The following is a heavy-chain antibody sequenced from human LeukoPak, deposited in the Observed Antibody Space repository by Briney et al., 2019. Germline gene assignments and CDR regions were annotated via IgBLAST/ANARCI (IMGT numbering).Heavy chain of an antibody. Sequence: SQTLSLTCAVSGGSISSGGYSWSWIRQPPGKGLEWIGYIYHSGSTYYNPSLKSRVTISVDRSKNQFSPKLSSVTAADTAVYYCARALYYYDSSGYYDYWGQGTLVTVSS. CDR3: ARALYYYDSSGYYDY. CDR2: IYHSGST. V-gene: IGHV4-30-2*01. D-gene: IGHD3-22*01. J-gene: IGHJ4*02. CDR1: GGSISSGGYS.